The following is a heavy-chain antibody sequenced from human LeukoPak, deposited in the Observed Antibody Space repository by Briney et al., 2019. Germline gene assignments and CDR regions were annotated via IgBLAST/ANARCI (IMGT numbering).Heavy chain of an antibody. J-gene: IGHJ4*02. Sequence: ASVKVSCKAFGYTFTDYFIHWVRQAPGQGLEWMGWVNPHSGGRNLAQKFQGRVTMTRDTSSTTAYLELSGLTSDDTAMYYCAKVRDRLSSFYPAAWGQGTLVTVSS. V-gene: IGHV1-2*02. CDR1: GYTFTDYF. D-gene: IGHD6-13*01. CDR2: VNPHSGGR. CDR3: AKVRDRLSSFYPAA.